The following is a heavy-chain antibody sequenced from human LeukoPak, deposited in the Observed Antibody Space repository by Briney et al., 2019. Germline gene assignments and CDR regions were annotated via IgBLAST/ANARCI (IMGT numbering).Heavy chain of an antibody. CDR3: AKERTPLSWELLKLDY. J-gene: IGHJ4*02. Sequence: PGGSLRLSCAASGFTFSSYGMHWVRQAPGKGLEWVAVISYDGSNKYYADSVKRRFTISRDNSKNTLYLQMNSLRGEDTAVYYCAKERTPLSWELLKLDYWGQETLLTVSS. D-gene: IGHD4-23*01. CDR1: GFTFSSYG. V-gene: IGHV3-30*18. CDR2: ISYDGSNK.